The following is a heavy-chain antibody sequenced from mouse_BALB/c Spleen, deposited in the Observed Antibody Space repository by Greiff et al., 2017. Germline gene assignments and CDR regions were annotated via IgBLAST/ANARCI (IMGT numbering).Heavy chain of an antibody. CDR2: IWGDGST. CDR3: ARSYDGYPYPYAMDY. J-gene: IGHJ4*01. V-gene: IGHV2-6-7*01. Sequence: QVQLKESGPGLVAPSQSLSITCTVSGFSLTGYGVNWVRQPPGKGLEWLGMIWGDGSTDYNSALKSRLSISKDNSKSQVFLKMNSLQTDDTARYYCARSYDGYPYPYAMDYWGQGTSGTVSS. CDR1: GFSLTGYG. D-gene: IGHD2-3*01.